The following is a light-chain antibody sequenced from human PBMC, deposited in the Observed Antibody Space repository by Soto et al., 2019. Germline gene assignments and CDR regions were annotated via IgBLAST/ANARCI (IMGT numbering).Light chain of an antibody. Sequence: DIQITQSPSSFSASVAERFTISCQASQGISRSLAWYQQKPGKAPKLLIYAASTLQSGVPSRFSGSGSGTEFTLTISSLQPEDFATYYCQQLNSYPITFGQGTRLEIK. CDR2: AAS. V-gene: IGKV1-9*01. J-gene: IGKJ5*01. CDR3: QQLNSYPIT. CDR1: QGISRS.